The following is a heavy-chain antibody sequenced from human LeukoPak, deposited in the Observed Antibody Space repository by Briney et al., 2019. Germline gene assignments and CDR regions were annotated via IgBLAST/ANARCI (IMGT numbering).Heavy chain of an antibody. CDR2: ISLSSGGT. CDR1: GDTFTDYY. V-gene: IGHV1-2*02. J-gene: IGHJ4*02. D-gene: IGHD3-3*01. CDR3: ARGLTVLRFLEWLVFGY. Sequence: ASVKVSCKASGDTFTDYYMHWLRQAPGQGLEWMGWISLSSGGTYYTQKFQDRVTMTRDTSLSTAYMELSGLRSDDTAVYYCARGLTVLRFLEWLVFGYWGQGTLVTVSS.